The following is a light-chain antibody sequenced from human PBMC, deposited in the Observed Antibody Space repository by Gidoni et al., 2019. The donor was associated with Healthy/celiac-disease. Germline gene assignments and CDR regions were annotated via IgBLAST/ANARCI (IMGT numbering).Light chain of an antibody. CDR3: QQSYSTHALT. V-gene: IGKV1-39*01. CDR2: AAS. Sequence: DIQMTQSPSSLSASVGARVTITCRASQSISSYLNWYQQKPGKAPKLLIYAASSLQSGVPSRFSGSGSGTDFTLTISSLQPEDFATYYCQQSYSTHALTFGGGTKVEIK. J-gene: IGKJ4*01. CDR1: QSISSY.